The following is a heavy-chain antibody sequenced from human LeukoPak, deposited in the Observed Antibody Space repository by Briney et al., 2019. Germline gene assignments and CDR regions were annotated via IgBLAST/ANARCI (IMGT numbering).Heavy chain of an antibody. CDR1: GYTFTGYY. D-gene: IGHD3-22*01. CDR2: INPNSGGT. J-gene: IGHJ4*02. CDR3: ARVQYYYDSSGYYLGSVIDY. Sequence: ASMKVSCKASGYTFTGYYMHWVRQAPGQGLDWMGRINPNSGGTNYAQKFQGRVTMTRDTSISTAYMELSRLRSDDTAVYYCARVQYYYDSSGYYLGSVIDYWGQGTLVTVSS. V-gene: IGHV1-2*06.